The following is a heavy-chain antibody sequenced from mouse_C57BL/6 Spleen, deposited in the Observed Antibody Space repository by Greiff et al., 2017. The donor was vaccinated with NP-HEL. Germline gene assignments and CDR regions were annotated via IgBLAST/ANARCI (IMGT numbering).Heavy chain of an antibody. Sequence: EVNLVESEGGLVQPGSSMKLSCTASGFTFSDYYMAWVRQVPEKGLEWVANINYDGSSTYYLDSLKSRFIISRDNAKNILYLQMSSLKSEDTATYYCARMIHYGSSYWYFDVWGTGTTVTVSS. CDR3: ARMIHYGSSYWYFDV. CDR2: INYDGSST. D-gene: IGHD1-1*01. J-gene: IGHJ1*03. V-gene: IGHV5-16*01. CDR1: GFTFSDYY.